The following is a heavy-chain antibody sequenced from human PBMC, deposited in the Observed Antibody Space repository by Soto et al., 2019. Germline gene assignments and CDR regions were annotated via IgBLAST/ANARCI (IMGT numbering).Heavy chain of an antibody. D-gene: IGHD3-10*01. CDR2: AYYSGNV. V-gene: IGHV4-59*01. J-gene: IGHJ5*02. CDR3: ARRLNLGSFDH. Sequence: LSLTCNVSGVSLTGYHWNWIRQPPGKTLEWIGFAYYSGNVLYNPSFKGRASIRVDRSKNQFSLRLTSVTAADTAVYYCARRLNLGSFDHWGQGTLVTVSS. CDR1: GVSLTGYH.